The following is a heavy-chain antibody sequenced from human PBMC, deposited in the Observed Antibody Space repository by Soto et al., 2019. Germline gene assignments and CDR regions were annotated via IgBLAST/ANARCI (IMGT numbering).Heavy chain of an antibody. CDR1: GDSINTNNYY. CDR3: ASHEPYGPDVH. CDR2: ISYRGNT. V-gene: IGHV4-39*01. J-gene: IGHJ4*02. D-gene: IGHD4-17*01. Sequence: SSETLSLTCTVSGDSINTNNYYWGWIRQPPGKGLEWIGSISYRGNTYYHPSLKSRLTISVDTSKNQFSLNLNSVIAADTAMYYCASHEPYGPDVHWGQGTLVTVSS.